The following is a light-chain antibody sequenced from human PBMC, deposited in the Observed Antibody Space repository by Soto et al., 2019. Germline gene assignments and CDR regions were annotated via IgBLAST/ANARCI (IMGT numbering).Light chain of an antibody. V-gene: IGLV1-44*01. Sequence: QSVLTQPPSVSGTPGHKVSISCFGSTSNLGGNTVNWYQQLPGTAPKLLIYTNNQRPSGVPDRFSGSKSGTSASLAISGLRSEDEADFYCAAWDDSLNAVVFGGGTKLTVL. CDR1: TSNLGGNT. CDR2: TNN. J-gene: IGLJ2*01. CDR3: AAWDDSLNAVV.